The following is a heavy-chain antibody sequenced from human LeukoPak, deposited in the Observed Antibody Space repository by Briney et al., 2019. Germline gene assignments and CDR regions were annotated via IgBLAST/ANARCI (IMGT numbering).Heavy chain of an antibody. CDR2: ISGSGGST. J-gene: IGHJ3*02. CDR1: GFTFSSYA. Sequence: GGSLRLSCAASGFTFSSYAMSWVRHAPGKGLEWVSAISGSGGSTYYADSVKGRFTISRDNSKNTMYLQMNSLSAEDTAVYYCAKARYRDYGDYAGDAFDIWGQGTMVTVSS. D-gene: IGHD4-17*01. V-gene: IGHV3-23*01. CDR3: AKARYRDYGDYAGDAFDI.